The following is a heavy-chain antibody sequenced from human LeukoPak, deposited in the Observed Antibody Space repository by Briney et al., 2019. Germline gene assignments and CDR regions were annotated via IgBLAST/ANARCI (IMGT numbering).Heavy chain of an antibody. D-gene: IGHD3-10*01. CDR2: ISGSGGST. Sequence: GGSLRLSCAASGFTFSSYGMSWVRQAPGKGLEWVSAISGSGGSTYYADSVKGRFTISRDNSKNTLYLQMNSLRAEDTAVYYCASDSLRGITMVRGVIALGYWGQGTLVTVSS. CDR3: ASDSLRGITMVRGVIALGY. CDR1: GFTFSSYG. J-gene: IGHJ4*02. V-gene: IGHV3-23*01.